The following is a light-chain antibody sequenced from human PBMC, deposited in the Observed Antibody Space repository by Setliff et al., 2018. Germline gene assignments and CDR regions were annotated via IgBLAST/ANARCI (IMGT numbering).Light chain of an antibody. CDR1: SSDVGGYKY. CDR2: DVN. Sequence: QSALAQPASVSGSPGQSITISCTGTSSDVGGYKYVSWYQHHPGKAPKVVIYDVNQRPSGVSNRFSGSKSGNTASLGISGLQAEDEADYYSNSYTRSDTFVFGTGTKVTVL. CDR3: NSYTRSDTFV. V-gene: IGLV2-14*03. J-gene: IGLJ1*01.